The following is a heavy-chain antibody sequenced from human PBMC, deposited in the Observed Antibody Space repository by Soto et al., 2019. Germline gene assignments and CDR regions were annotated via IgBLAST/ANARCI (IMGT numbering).Heavy chain of an antibody. D-gene: IGHD3-10*01. Sequence: PGGSLRLSCTASGFSFRSYSMNWVLQAPGKGLQWVSFISSSSTAIYYVDSAKGRFTTPRDNARNSLYLQMNSLRDDDTAVYYCARGGSSNGMDVWGQGTTVTVSS. J-gene: IGHJ6*02. V-gene: IGHV3-48*02. CDR2: ISSSSTAI. CDR3: ARGGSSNGMDV. CDR1: GFSFRSYS.